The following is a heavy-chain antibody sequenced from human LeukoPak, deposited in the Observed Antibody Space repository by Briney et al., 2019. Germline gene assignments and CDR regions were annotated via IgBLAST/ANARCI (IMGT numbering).Heavy chain of an antibody. CDR2: IKQDGSEK. V-gene: IGHV3-7*01. CDR3: AKGRSSSGWYYFDY. J-gene: IGHJ4*02. D-gene: IGHD6-19*01. CDR1: GFTFSSYW. Sequence: GGSLRLSCAASGFTFSSYWMSWVRQAPGKGLEWVANIKQDGSEKYYVDSVKGRFTISRDNAKNSLYLQMNSLRAEDTAVYYCAKGRSSSGWYYFDYWGQGTLVTVSS.